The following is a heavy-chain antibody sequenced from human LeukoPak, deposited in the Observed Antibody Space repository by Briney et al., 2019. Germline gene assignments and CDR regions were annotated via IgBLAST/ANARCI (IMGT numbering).Heavy chain of an antibody. J-gene: IGHJ4*02. CDR1: GGSISSGGYY. Sequence: SETLSLTCTVSGGSISSGGYYWSWIRQPPGKGLEWIGYIYHSGSTNYNPSLKSRVTISVDRSKNQFSLKLSSVTAADTAVYYCARGREWHFDYWGQGTLVTVSS. CDR2: IYHSGST. CDR3: ARGREWHFDY. D-gene: IGHD3-3*01. V-gene: IGHV4-30-2*01.